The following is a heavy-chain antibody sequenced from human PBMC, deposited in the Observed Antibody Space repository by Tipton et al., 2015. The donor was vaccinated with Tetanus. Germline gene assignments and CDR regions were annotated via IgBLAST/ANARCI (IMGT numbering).Heavy chain of an antibody. CDR1: GGSFSGYY. J-gene: IGHJ4*02. Sequence: TLSLTCAVYGGSFSGYYWNWIRQPPGKGLEWIGEINYSGTTNYNPSLKSRVTMSVDTSKNQFSLQLTSVTAADTAVYFCARANFDSSKKGPFDSWGQGILVIVSA. D-gene: IGHD3-3*01. CDR3: ARANFDSSKKGPFDS. CDR2: INYSGTT. V-gene: IGHV4-34*01.